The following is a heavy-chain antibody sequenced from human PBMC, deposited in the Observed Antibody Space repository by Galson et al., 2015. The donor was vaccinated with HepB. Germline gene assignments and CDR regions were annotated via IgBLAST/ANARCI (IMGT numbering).Heavy chain of an antibody. J-gene: IGHJ6*02. Sequence: SVKVSCKASGGTFSSYAISWVRQAPGQGLEWMGGIIPIFGTANYAQKFQGRVTITADESTSTAYMELSSLRSEDTAVYYCARIAVAGPGYYYYYGMDVWGQGTTVTVSS. CDR2: IIPIFGTA. CDR3: ARIAVAGPGYYYYYGMDV. D-gene: IGHD6-19*01. V-gene: IGHV1-69*13. CDR1: GGTFSSYA.